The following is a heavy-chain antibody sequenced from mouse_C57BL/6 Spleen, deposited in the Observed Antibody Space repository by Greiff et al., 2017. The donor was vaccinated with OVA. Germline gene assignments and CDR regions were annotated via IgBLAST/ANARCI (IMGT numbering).Heavy chain of an antibody. CDR1: GFTFTDYY. Sequence: EVNVVESGGGLVQPGGSLSLSCAASGFTFTDYYMSWVRQPPGKALEWLGFIRNKANGYTTEYSASVKGRFTISRDNSQSILYLQMNALRAEDSATYYCARPAYGYYAMDYWGQGTSVTVSS. CDR2: IRNKANGYTT. V-gene: IGHV7-3*01. D-gene: IGHD1-1*01. CDR3: ARPAYGYYAMDY. J-gene: IGHJ4*01.